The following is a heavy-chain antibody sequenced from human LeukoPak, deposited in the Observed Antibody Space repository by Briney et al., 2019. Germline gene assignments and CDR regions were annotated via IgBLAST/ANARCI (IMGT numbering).Heavy chain of an antibody. V-gene: IGHV4-59*08. CDR2: IDHTGST. D-gene: IGHD3-22*01. Sequence: SETLSLTCTVSDDSITIYYWTWIRQPPGKGLEWIGYIDHTGSTNYNPSLKSRVTISVDTSKNQFSLKLSSVTAADTAVYYCARHGRFTMIVVVISEPLFDYWGQGTLVTVSS. CDR3: ARHGRFTMIVVVISEPLFDY. J-gene: IGHJ4*02. CDR1: DDSITIYY.